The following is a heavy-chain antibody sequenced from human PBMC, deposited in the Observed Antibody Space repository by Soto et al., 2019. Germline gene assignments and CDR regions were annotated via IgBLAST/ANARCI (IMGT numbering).Heavy chain of an antibody. D-gene: IGHD1-7*01. Sequence: GASVKVSCKASGGTFSSYAISWVRQAPGQGLEWMGGIIPIFGTANYAQKFQGRVTITADESTSTAYMELSSLRSEDTAVYYCARSWVPTWNYGNWFDPWGQGTLVTVSS. J-gene: IGHJ5*02. CDR1: GGTFSSYA. CDR3: ARSWVPTWNYGNWFDP. CDR2: IIPIFGTA. V-gene: IGHV1-69*13.